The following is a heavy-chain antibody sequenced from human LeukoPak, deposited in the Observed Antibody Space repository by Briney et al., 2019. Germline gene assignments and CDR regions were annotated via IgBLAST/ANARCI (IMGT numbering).Heavy chain of an antibody. CDR2: IWYDGSKK. D-gene: IGHD2-21*02. CDR3: ARVSPEIVVVTGTGAPDH. V-gene: IGHV3-33*01. Sequence: PGGSLRLSCAVSGFTFSSYGMHWVRQAPGKGLEWVAVIWYDGSKKYYADSVKGRFTISRDDSKNTLYLQMNSLRAEDTAVYYCARVSPEIVVVTGTGAPDHWGQGTLVTVFS. J-gene: IGHJ4*02. CDR1: GFTFSSYG.